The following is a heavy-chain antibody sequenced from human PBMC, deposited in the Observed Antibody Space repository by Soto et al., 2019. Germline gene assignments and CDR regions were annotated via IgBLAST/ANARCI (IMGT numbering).Heavy chain of an antibody. V-gene: IGHV3-48*01. D-gene: IGHD2-21*02. CDR3: ARDGGVTAILSIPVFFDY. CDR1: GFTFSSYS. Sequence: GGSLRLSCAASGFTFSSYSMNWVRQAPGKGLEWVSFFSSSSSTIYYADSVKGRFTISRDNAKNSLYLQMNSLRAEDTAVYYCARDGGVTAILSIPVFFDYWGQGTLVTVSS. J-gene: IGHJ4*02. CDR2: FSSSSSTI.